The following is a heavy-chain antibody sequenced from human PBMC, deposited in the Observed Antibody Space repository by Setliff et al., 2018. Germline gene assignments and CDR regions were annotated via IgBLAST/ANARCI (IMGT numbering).Heavy chain of an antibody. J-gene: IGHJ6*02. CDR2: IYTDGTT. V-gene: IGHV4-61*02. Sequence: PSETLSLTCTVSGASLRSGSNYWGWFRQPAGKGLEWIGRIYTDGTTNYNPSLKSRVAISADTSMNPFSLRMTSVSAADTAVYYCAKEHVVISFVTNTHHHYGMDVWGQGATVTVSS. CDR3: AKEHVVISFVTNTHHHYGMDV. CDR1: GASLRSGSNY. D-gene: IGHD2-8*01.